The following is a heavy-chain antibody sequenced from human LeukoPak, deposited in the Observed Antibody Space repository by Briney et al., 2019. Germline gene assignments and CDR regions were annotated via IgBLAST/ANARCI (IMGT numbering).Heavy chain of an antibody. V-gene: IGHV3-53*01. CDR1: GFTVSSNY. D-gene: IGHD5-24*01. Sequence: GGSLRLSCAASGFTVSSNYMGWVRQAPGKGLEWVSVIYSGGSTYYADSVKGRFTISRDNSKNTLYLQMNSLRAEDTAVYYCARAMTKRWLQPDAFDIWGQGTMVTVSS. CDR2: IYSGGST. J-gene: IGHJ3*02. CDR3: ARAMTKRWLQPDAFDI.